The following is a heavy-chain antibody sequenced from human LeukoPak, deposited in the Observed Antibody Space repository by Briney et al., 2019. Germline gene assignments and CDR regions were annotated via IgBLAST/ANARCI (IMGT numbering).Heavy chain of an antibody. CDR1: GFTFSSYG. D-gene: IGHD1-26*01. CDR3: AKDGVYWESNWFDP. CDR2: ISYDGSNK. Sequence: GRSLRLSCAASGFTFSSYGMHWVRQAPGKGLEWVAVISYDGSNKYYADSVKGRFTISRDNSKNTLYLQMNSLRAEDTAVYYCAKDGVYWESNWFDPWGQGTLVTVSS. J-gene: IGHJ5*02. V-gene: IGHV3-30*18.